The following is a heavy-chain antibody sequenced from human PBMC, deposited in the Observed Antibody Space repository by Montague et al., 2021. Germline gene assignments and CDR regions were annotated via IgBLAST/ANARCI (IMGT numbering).Heavy chain of an antibody. D-gene: IGHD3-3*01. V-gene: IGHV3-9*01. Sequence: FRRLSCAASGFIFNNYVMNWVRQAPGKGLEWVSGINGNSINIDYADSVKGRFTISRDNAKNSLYLQMNSLRAEDTAFYYCVKDTRDYYPDFWGQGILVTVSS. J-gene: IGHJ4*02. CDR1: GFIFNNYV. CDR3: VKDTRDYYPDF. CDR2: INGNSINI.